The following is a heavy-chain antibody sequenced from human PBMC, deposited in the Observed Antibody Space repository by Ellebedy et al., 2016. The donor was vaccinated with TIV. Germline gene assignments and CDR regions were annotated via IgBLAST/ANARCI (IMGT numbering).Heavy chain of an antibody. CDR1: GGTFISYA. CDR2: INPSGGST. J-gene: IGHJ4*02. D-gene: IGHD3-22*01. CDR3: ARNINYYDSSGYYDY. V-gene: IGHV1-46*01. Sequence: ASVKVSCXASGGTFISYAISWVRQAPGQGLAWMGIINPSGGSTSYAQKFQGRVTMTRDTSKSTVYMELSSLRSEDTAVYYCARNINYYDSSGYYDYWGQGTLVTVSS.